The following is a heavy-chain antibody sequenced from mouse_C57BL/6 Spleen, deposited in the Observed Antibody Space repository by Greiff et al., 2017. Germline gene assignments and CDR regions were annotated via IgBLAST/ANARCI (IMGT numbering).Heavy chain of an antibody. D-gene: IGHD2-3*01. CDR3: ARRNGYYDFDY. CDR2: ISSGSSTI. CDR1: GFTFSDYG. Sequence: DVMLVESGGGLVKPGGSLKLSCAASGFTFSDYGMHWVRQAPEKGLEWVAYISSGSSTIYYAATVKGRFTISRDNAKNTLFLQMTSLRSEDTAMYYCARRNGYYDFDYWGQGTTLTVSS. V-gene: IGHV5-17*01. J-gene: IGHJ2*01.